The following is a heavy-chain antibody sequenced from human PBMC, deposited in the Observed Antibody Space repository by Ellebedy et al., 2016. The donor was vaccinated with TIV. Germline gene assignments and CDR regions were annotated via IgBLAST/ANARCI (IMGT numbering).Heavy chain of an antibody. V-gene: IGHV4-59*01. D-gene: IGHD3-9*01. CDR1: GDSISDYY. J-gene: IGHJ4*02. Sequence: MPGGSLRLSCTVSGDSISDYYWSWLRQSPGKGLEWIGYTSYTGTTNYNPSLKSRVTISMDVSQNKFSLEITSVSAVDTALYYCARFRIRAGHFDWSAFDFWGQGSLVTVAT. CDR2: TSYTGTT. CDR3: ARFRIRAGHFDWSAFDF.